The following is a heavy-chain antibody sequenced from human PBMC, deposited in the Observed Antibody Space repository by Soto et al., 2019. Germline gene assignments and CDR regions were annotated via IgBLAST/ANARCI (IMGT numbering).Heavy chain of an antibody. V-gene: IGHV5-51*01. CDR1: GYNFSSNW. D-gene: IGHD3-10*01. J-gene: IGHJ6*02. CDR3: ASGSGTPKYYYGMDV. Sequence: GESLKISCKGSGYNFSSNWIGWLRQMPGKGLEWMGIIYPADSDVRYSPSFQGQVSISADRSLNTAYLQWSSLEASDTAMYYCASGSGTPKYYYGMDVWGQGTTVTVSS. CDR2: IYPADSDV.